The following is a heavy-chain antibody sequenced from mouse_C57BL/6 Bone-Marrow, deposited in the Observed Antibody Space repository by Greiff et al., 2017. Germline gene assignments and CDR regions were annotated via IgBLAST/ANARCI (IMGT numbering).Heavy chain of an antibody. Sequence: QVQLQQSGPELVKPGASVKISCKASGYAFSSSWMNWVKQRPGKGLEWIGRIYPGDGDTNYNGKFKGKATLTADKSSSAAYMQLSSLTSEDSAVYCCARRPLYYGNSLEVWGTGTTVTVSS. V-gene: IGHV1-82*01. CDR2: IYPGDGDT. CDR1: GYAFSSSW. CDR3: ARRPLYYGNSLEV. J-gene: IGHJ1*03. D-gene: IGHD2-1*01.